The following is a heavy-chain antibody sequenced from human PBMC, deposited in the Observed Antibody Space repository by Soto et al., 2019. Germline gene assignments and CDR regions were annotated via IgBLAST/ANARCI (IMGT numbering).Heavy chain of an antibody. CDR2: IYSGGYT. CDR1: GFTVSNNY. Sequence: EVQLVESGGGLIQPGGSLRLSCAVSGFTVSNNYMSWVRQAPGKGLEGVSVIYSGGYTAYGDSVKGRFTISRDNSKNTLSLKMNTRGADDTAVFSCAPQRGGGGYWGQGTLVTVSS. V-gene: IGHV3-53*01. J-gene: IGHJ4*02. CDR3: APQRGGGGY. D-gene: IGHD6-25*01.